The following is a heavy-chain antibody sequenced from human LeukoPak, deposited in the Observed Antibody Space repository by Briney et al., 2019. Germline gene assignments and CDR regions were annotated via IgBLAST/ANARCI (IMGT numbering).Heavy chain of an antibody. V-gene: IGHV3-30*04. CDR3: AKDLDYYYDSSGYSPFDY. J-gene: IGHJ4*02. CDR2: ISYDGSNK. D-gene: IGHD3-22*01. CDR1: GFNFNDYA. Sequence: GGSLRLSCAVSGFNFNDYAMHWLRQAPGKGLEWVAVISYDGSNKYYADSVKGRFTISRDNSKNTLYLQMNSLRAEDTAVYYCAKDLDYYYDSSGYSPFDYWGQGTLVTVSS.